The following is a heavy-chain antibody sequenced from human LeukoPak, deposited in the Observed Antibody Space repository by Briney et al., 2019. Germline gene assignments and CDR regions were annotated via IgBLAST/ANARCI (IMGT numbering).Heavy chain of an antibody. CDR3: ARDRFRSWFDY. J-gene: IGHJ4*02. CDR1: GYTFTSYY. V-gene: IGHV1-46*01. Sequence: ASVKVSCKASGYTFTSYYMHWVRQAPGQGLEWMGIINPSGGSTSYAQKFQGRVTMTRDMSTSTVYMEPSSLRSEDTAVYYCARDRFRSWFDYWGQGTLVTVSS. D-gene: IGHD6-13*01. CDR2: INPSGGST.